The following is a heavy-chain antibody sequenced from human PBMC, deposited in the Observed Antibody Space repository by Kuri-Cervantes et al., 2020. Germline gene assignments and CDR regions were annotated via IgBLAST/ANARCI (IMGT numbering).Heavy chain of an antibody. CDR3: TNPGGFGPPSDY. D-gene: IGHD3-16*01. J-gene: IGHJ4*02. CDR2: IRASGDGT. V-gene: IGHV3-23*01. Sequence: GGSLRLSCAASGFTFSNFGMSWVRQAPGKGLEWVASIRASGDGTFYADSVKGRFTISRDDSKNTMYLHMSSLRAEDTAVYYCTNPGGFGPPSDYWGQGTLVTVSS. CDR1: GFTFSNFG.